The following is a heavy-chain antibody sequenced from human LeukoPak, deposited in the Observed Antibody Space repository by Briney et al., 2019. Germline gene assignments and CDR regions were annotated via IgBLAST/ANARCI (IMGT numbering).Heavy chain of an antibody. Sequence: ASVKVSCKASGYTFTGYYMHWVRQAPGQGLEWMGWINPNSGGTNYAQKFQGRVTVTRDTSISTAYMELSRLRSDGTAVYYCARDYDILTGYYKLDPWGQGTLVTVSS. V-gene: IGHV1-2*02. CDR3: ARDYDILTGYYKLDP. CDR2: INPNSGGT. D-gene: IGHD3-9*01. CDR1: GYTFTGYY. J-gene: IGHJ5*02.